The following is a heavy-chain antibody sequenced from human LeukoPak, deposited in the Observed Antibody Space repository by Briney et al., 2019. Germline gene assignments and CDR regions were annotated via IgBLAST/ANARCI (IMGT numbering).Heavy chain of an antibody. J-gene: IGHJ4*02. Sequence: GGSLRLSCVASGFTFSNSWMIWARQTPGKGLERVANINKDGGHKFYLDSVKGRFTISRDNADNSVYLQMDSLRAEDTAIYYCATNTRDYAVLLAYWGQGTLVTVSS. CDR3: ATNTRDYAVLLAY. D-gene: IGHD4-17*01. CDR1: GFTFSNSW. CDR2: INKDGGHK. V-gene: IGHV3-7*01.